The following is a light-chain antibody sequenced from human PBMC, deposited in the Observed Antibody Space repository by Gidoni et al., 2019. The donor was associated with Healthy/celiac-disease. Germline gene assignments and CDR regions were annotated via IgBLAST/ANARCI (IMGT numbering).Light chain of an antibody. Sequence: EIVLTQSPATLSLSPGERATLSCRASQSVSSYLAWYQQKPGQAPRLLIYDASNRATGIPARFSGSGSGTDFTLTISSIEPEDYAVYYCQQRSNWPPYTFGQGTKLEIK. J-gene: IGKJ2*01. CDR3: QQRSNWPPYT. CDR1: QSVSSY. CDR2: DAS. V-gene: IGKV3-11*01.